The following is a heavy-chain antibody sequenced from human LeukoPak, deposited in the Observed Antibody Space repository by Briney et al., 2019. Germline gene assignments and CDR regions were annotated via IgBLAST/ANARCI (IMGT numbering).Heavy chain of an antibody. CDR1: GFTVSSNY. CDR3: AGRTPVIRDYYYYYYMDV. Sequence: PGGSLRLSCAASGFTVSSNYMSWVRQAPGKGLEWVSVIYSGGSTYYADSVKGRFTISRDNSKNTLYLQMNSLRAEDTAVYYCAGRTPVIRDYYYYYYMDVWGKGTTVTISS. V-gene: IGHV3-53*01. CDR2: IYSGGST. D-gene: IGHD3-22*01. J-gene: IGHJ6*03.